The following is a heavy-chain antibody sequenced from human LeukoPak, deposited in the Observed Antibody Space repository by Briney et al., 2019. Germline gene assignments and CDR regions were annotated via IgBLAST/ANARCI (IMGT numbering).Heavy chain of an antibody. CDR3: ARDSRYCNSISCYGRPGYYGLDV. D-gene: IGHD2-2*01. CDR1: GGSISSYY. Sequence: SETLSLTCTVSGGSISSYYWSWIRQPPGKGLEWIGYIYYSGITNYNPSLKSRVTISVDTSKNQFSLNLSSVTAADTAVYYCARDSRYCNSISCYGRPGYYGLDVWGQGTTVTVSS. V-gene: IGHV4-59*01. CDR2: IYYSGIT. J-gene: IGHJ6*02.